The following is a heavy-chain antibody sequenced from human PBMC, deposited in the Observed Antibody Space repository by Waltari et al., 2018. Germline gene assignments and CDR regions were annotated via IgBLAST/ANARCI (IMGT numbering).Heavy chain of an antibody. Sequence: EVQLVESGGGLVKPGGSLRLSCAASGFTFSSYSMNWVRKAPGKGLEGVSAISSRSSYIYYANSVKGRFTISRDNAKNALYLQMNSLMAEDTALYYCARDSGAYCGGDCYAHWGQGTLVTVSS. CDR3: ARDSGAYCGGDCYAH. CDR2: ISSRSSYI. J-gene: IGHJ4*02. CDR1: GFTFSSYS. D-gene: IGHD2-21*01. V-gene: IGHV3-21*01.